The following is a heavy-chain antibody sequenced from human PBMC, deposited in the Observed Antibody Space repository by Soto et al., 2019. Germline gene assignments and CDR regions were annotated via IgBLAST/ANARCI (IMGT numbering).Heavy chain of an antibody. V-gene: IGHV1-46*03. CDR1: GYTFTSYH. J-gene: IGHJ4*02. CDR3: ARGADCGGDCYFHY. CDR2: INPNGGIT. Sequence: ASVKVSCKASGYTFTSYHMHWVRQAPEQGLEWMGIINPNGGITSYAQRFQDRVTMTRDTSTSTFYMELSNLRSEDTAVYYCARGADCGGDCYFHYWGQGTRVTVSS. D-gene: IGHD2-21*02.